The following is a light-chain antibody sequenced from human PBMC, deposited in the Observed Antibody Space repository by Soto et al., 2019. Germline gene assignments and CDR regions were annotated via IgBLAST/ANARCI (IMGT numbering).Light chain of an antibody. Sequence: EIVLTQSPATLSSSPGERASLSCRTSQSVNSYLAWYQQKPGQAPRLLIYDSSNRATGIPARFSGSGSGTDFTLTISSLEPEDFAVYYCQQRVNRATFGGGTKVDI. J-gene: IGKJ4*01. CDR3: QQRVNRAT. V-gene: IGKV3-11*01. CDR2: DSS. CDR1: QSVNSY.